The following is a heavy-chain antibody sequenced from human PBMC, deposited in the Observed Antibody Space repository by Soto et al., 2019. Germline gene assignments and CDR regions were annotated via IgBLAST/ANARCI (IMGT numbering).Heavy chain of an antibody. CDR2: IKQDGSEK. CDR3: AREDAYYDFWSGYFFKGPGTY. J-gene: IGHJ4*02. CDR1: GFTFSSYW. D-gene: IGHD3-3*01. Sequence: GGSLRLSCAASGFTFSSYWMSWVRQAPGKGLEWVANIKQDGSEKYYVDSVKGRFTISRDNAKNSLYLQMNSLRAEDTAVYYCAREDAYYDFWSGYFFKGPGTYWGQGTLVTVSS. V-gene: IGHV3-7*01.